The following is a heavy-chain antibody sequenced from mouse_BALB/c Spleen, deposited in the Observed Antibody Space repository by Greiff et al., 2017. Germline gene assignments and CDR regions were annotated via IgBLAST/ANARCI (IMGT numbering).Heavy chain of an antibody. CDR2: ISDGGSHT. CDR1: GFTFSDYY. Sequence: EVQGVESGGGLVKPGGSLKLSCAASGFTFSDYYMYWVRQTPEKRLEWVATISDGGSHTYYPDSVKGRFTISRDNAKNNLYLQMSSLKSEDTAMYYCARGGGNYVGFAYWGQGTLVTVAA. V-gene: IGHV5-4*02. J-gene: IGHJ3*01. D-gene: IGHD2-1*01. CDR3: ARGGGNYVGFAY.